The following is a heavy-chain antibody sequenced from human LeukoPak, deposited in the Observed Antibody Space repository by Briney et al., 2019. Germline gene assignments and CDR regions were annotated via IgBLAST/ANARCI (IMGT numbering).Heavy chain of an antibody. Sequence: SETLSLTCTVSGGSISPYFWSWIRQPPGKGLEWIGYIYYRGSTNYNPSLKSRVTISLDPSKDQFSLKLSSVTAADPAVYYCAREGVVKGYFDYWGQGTLVTVSS. CDR2: IYYRGST. CDR1: GGSISPYF. J-gene: IGHJ4*02. D-gene: IGHD3-3*01. CDR3: AREGVVKGYFDY. V-gene: IGHV4-59*01.